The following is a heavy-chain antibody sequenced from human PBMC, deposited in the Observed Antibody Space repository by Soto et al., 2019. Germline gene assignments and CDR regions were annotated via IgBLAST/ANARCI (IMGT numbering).Heavy chain of an antibody. J-gene: IGHJ4*02. CDR2: ITGSGGAT. CDR3: AKSYGSGRHYNVPDY. V-gene: IGHV3-23*01. CDR1: GFTFNNYA. D-gene: IGHD3-10*01. Sequence: EVQLLESGGGLVQPGGSLRLSCAASGFTFNNYAMSWLRQAPGKGLEWVSTITGSGGATYYAVSVKDRLTISRANSKNTVDLEMSSPGAEDTAVYYCAKSYGSGRHYNVPDYWGQGTLVTVSS.